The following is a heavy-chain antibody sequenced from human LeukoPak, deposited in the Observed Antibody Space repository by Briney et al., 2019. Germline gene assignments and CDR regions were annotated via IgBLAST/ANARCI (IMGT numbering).Heavy chain of an antibody. CDR1: GFTFSDYY. CDR3: AREQPRNDHSDAFDI. J-gene: IGHJ3*02. D-gene: IGHD1-1*01. CDR2: ISGSGSTI. V-gene: IGHV3-11*01. Sequence: GGSLRLSCAASGFTFSDYYMSWIRQAPGKGLEWVSYISGSGSTIYYADSVKGRFTISRDNAKNSLYLQMNSLRAEDTAVYYCAREQPRNDHSDAFDIWGQGTMVTVS.